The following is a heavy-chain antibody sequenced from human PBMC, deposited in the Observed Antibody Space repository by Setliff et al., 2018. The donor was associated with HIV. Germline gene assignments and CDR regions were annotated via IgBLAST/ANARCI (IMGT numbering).Heavy chain of an antibody. V-gene: IGHV4-34*01. CDR3: ATKGWNAYKAFDY. CDR1: GESLSDYS. D-gene: IGHD1-1*01. CDR2: ITQSGTT. J-gene: IGHJ4*02. Sequence: PSETLSLTCAVYGESLSDYSWNWIRQTPEKGLEWIAEITQSGTTNYNPSLRGRVTIVVGTSKNHFSLNLRSVTAADTAFYYCATKGWNAYKAFDYWGQGTLVTVSS.